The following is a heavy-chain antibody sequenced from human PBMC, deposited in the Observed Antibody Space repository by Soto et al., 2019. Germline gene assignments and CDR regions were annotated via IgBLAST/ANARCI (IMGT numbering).Heavy chain of an antibody. CDR2: IRSKANSYAT. D-gene: IGHD3-10*01. Sequence: SKGLERIGQIRSKANSYATAYAASVKGRCTISRDDSKNTAYLQMNSLKTEDTAVYYCTRQSVTMVRGVIIYYYYYGMDVWGQGTTVIVSS. J-gene: IGHJ6*02. V-gene: IGHV3-73*01. CDR3: TRQSVTMVRGVIIYYYYYGMDV.